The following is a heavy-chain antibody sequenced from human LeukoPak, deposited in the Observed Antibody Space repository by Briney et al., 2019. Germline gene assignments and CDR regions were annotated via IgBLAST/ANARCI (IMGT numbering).Heavy chain of an antibody. V-gene: IGHV4-34*01. D-gene: IGHD6-19*01. Sequence: KPSETLSLTCAVYGESFSGYYWSWIRQPPGKGLEWIGEINHSGSTNYNPSLKSRVTISVDTSKNQLSLKLSSVTAADTAVYYCAILGGGSGWYHFDYWGQGTLVTVSS. CDR1: GESFSGYY. CDR3: AILGGGSGWYHFDY. CDR2: INHSGST. J-gene: IGHJ4*02.